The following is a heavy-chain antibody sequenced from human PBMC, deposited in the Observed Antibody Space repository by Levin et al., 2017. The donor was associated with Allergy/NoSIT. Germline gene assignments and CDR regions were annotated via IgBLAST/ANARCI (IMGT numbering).Heavy chain of an antibody. Sequence: SETLSLTCTVSGGAIRNYYWNWIRQSPTKGLEWIGYVYAGGSTLYNPSLRSRVTISVDTSKNQFSLNLNSGTAADTAIYFCARSSYQLLETDYWGQGTLVTVAS. V-gene: IGHV4-4*08. CDR3: ARSSYQLLETDY. J-gene: IGHJ4*02. D-gene: IGHD2-2*01. CDR1: GGAIRNYY. CDR2: VYAGGST.